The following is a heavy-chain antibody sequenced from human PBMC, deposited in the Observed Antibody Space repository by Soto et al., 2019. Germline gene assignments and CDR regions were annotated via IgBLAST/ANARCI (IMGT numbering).Heavy chain of an antibody. D-gene: IGHD2-15*01. V-gene: IGHV3-23*01. J-gene: IGHJ5*02. CDR2: LSGSGAST. CDR1: GFAFSSYA. CDR3: ASYPVGYCSGGSCHPVDP. Sequence: EVQLLESGGGLVQPGGSLRLSCAASGFAFSSYAMSWVRQAPGKGLEWVSSLSGSGASTYYADSVKGRFTISRDSSKNTLYLLVNSLTAEDTAIYYCASYPVGYCSGGSCHPVDPWGQGTLVTVSS.